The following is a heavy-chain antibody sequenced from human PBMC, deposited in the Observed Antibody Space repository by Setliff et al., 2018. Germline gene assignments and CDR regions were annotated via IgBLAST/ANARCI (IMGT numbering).Heavy chain of an antibody. CDR3: ARDVGGEGYFDS. D-gene: IGHD3-10*01. CDR1: GGSISYNY. V-gene: IGHV4-4*07. CDR2: INTSGST. Sequence: ETLSLTCTVSGGSISYNYWSWIRQPAGKGLQWIGRINTSGSTKYNPSLKSRVTMSVDTSKNQFSLKLSAVTAADTAVYYCARDVGGEGYFDSWGQGTPVTVSS. J-gene: IGHJ4*02.